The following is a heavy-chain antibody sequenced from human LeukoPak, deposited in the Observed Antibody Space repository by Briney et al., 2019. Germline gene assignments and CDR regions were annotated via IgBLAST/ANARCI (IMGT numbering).Heavy chain of an antibody. J-gene: IGHJ4*02. V-gene: IGHV3-23*01. D-gene: IGHD6-19*01. CDR2: ISGSGGST. CDR1: GFIFSRYA. Sequence: DPGVPLRLSCAASGFIFSRYAMSWARQARGRGLEWFSAISGSGGSTYYADFVKGRFTISRDNSKNTLYLQMNSLRAEDTAVYYCAKESSSGWLDYWGQGTLVTVSS. CDR3: AKESSSGWLDY.